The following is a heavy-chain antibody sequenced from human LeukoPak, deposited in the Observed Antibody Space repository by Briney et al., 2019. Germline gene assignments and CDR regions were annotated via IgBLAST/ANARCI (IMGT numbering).Heavy chain of an antibody. CDR1: GDTVSSNSAA. D-gene: IGHD2-21*02. CDR2: TYYRSKWYN. V-gene: IGHV6-1*01. Sequence: SQTLSLTCALSGDTVSSNSAAWNWIRQSPSRGLEWLGRTYYRSKWYNDYAVSVKSGITINPDTSKNQFSLQLNSVTPEDTAVYYCARAGGDSWYFDYWGQGTLVTVSS. J-gene: IGHJ4*02. CDR3: ARAGGDSWYFDY.